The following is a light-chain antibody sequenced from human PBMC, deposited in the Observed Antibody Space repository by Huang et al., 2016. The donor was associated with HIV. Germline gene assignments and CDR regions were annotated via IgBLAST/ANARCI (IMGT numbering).Light chain of an antibody. Sequence: AIQMTQSPSSLSASVGDRVTITCRASQDIGSDLGWYRQKPGKAPKLLIYGASSLQSGGPARFSGSGSGKDFTLTIGGLQPEDFATYFCLQVFNYPFSFGPGTKVDIK. V-gene: IGKV1-6*01. CDR2: GAS. CDR1: QDIGSD. CDR3: LQVFNYPFS. J-gene: IGKJ3*01.